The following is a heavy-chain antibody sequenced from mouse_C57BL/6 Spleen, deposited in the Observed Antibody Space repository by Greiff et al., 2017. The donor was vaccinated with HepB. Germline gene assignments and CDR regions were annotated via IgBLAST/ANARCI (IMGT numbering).Heavy chain of an antibody. Sequence: EVQLQQSGPELVKPGASVKISCKASGYTFTDYYMNWVKQSHGKSLEWIGDINPNNGGTSYNQKFKGKATLTVDKSSSTAYMELRSLTSEDSAVYYCARLPGYAMDYWGQGTSVTVSS. V-gene: IGHV1-26*01. CDR3: ARLPGYAMDY. J-gene: IGHJ4*01. CDR1: GYTFTDYY. CDR2: INPNNGGT.